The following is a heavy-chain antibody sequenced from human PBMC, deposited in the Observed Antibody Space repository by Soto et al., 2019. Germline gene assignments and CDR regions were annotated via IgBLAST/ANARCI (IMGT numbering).Heavy chain of an antibody. CDR3: ATQTMVRGATTSYYGMDV. V-gene: IGHV1-69*13. J-gene: IGHJ6*02. Sequence: ASVTVSCQASGGTFSSYAISWVRQAPRQGLEWMGGIIPIFGTANYAQKFQGRVTITADESTSTAYMELSSLRSEDTAVYYCATQTMVRGATTSYYGMDVWGQGTTVTVSS. CDR2: IIPIFGTA. D-gene: IGHD3-10*01. CDR1: GGTFSSYA.